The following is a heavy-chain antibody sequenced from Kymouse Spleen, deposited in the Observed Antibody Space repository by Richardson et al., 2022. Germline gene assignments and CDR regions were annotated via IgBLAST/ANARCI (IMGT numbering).Heavy chain of an antibody. CDR3: TRRDDTAMVDYYYYGMDV. V-gene: IGHV3-73*02. Sequence: EVQLVESGGGLVQPGGSLKLSCAASGFTFSGSAMHWVRQASGKGLEWVGRIRSKANSYATAYAASVKGRFTISRDDSKNTAYLQMNSLKTEDTAVYYCTRRDDTAMVDYYYYGMDVWGQGTTVTVSS. J-gene: IGHJ6*02. CDR2: IRSKANSYAT. D-gene: IGHD5-18,IGHD5-18*01. CDR1: GFTFSGSA.